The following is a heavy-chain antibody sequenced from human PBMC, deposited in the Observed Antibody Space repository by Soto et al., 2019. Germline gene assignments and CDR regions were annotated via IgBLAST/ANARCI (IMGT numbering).Heavy chain of an antibody. Sequence: QVQLVESGGGVVQPGRSLRLSCAASGFPFTSYGMHWVREGPDKGLEWVAIISYDGSDKYYADSVKGRFTISRDNSKNTLYLQMNSLRPEDTALYYCVGGQYYLDSRGQGTLVIVSS. D-gene: IGHD3-10*01. CDR3: VGGQYYLDS. J-gene: IGHJ4*02. CDR1: GFPFTSYG. CDR2: ISYDGSDK. V-gene: IGHV3-30*03.